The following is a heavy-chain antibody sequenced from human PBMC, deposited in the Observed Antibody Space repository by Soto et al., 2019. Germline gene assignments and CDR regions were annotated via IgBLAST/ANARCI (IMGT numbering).Heavy chain of an antibody. J-gene: IGHJ6*03. CDR2: IYYSGST. D-gene: IGHD1-1*01. Sequence: ETLSLTCTVSGGSISSYYWSWIRQPPGKGLEWIGYIYYSGSTNYNPSLKSRVTISVDTSKNQFSLKLSSVTAADTAVYYCARGQRSDYYYYYYMDVWGKGTTVTVSS. CDR3: ARGQRSDYYYYYYMDV. CDR1: GGSISSYY. V-gene: IGHV4-59*01.